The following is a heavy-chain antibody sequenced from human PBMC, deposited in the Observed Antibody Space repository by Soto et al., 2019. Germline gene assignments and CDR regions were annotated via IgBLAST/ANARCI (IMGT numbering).Heavy chain of an antibody. CDR2: IYYSGST. J-gene: IGHJ5*02. V-gene: IGHV4-39*01. CDR1: GGSISSSSFH. D-gene: IGHD3-9*01. CDR3: ARRERAAGTDWWFDP. Sequence: QLQLQESGPGLVKPSETLSLTCTGSGGSISSSSFHWGWIRQPPGKGLEWIGSIYYSGSTYYSPSLKSRVTVSVDPSKYRFSLKLSSVTAADTAVYYCARRERAAGTDWWFDPWGQGTLVTVSS.